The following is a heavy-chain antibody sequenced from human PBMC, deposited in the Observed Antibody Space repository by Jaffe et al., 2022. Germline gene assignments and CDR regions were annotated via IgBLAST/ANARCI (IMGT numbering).Heavy chain of an antibody. V-gene: IGHV3-15*01. Sequence: EVQLVESGGGLVKPGGSLRLSCAASGFTFSNAWMSWVRQAPGKGLEWVGRIKSKTDGGTTDYAAPVKGRFTISRDDSKNTLYLQMNSLKTEDTAVYYCTTAPGYYGSGSYYTYYFDYWGQGTLVTVSS. J-gene: IGHJ4*02. D-gene: IGHD3-10*01. CDR3: TTAPGYYGSGSYYTYYFDY. CDR2: IKSKTDGGTT. CDR1: GFTFSNAW.